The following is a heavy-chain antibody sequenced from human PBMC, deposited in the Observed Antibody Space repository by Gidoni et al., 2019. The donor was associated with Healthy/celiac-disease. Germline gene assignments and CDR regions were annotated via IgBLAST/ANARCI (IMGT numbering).Heavy chain of an antibody. D-gene: IGHD2-21*01. J-gene: IGHJ4*02. Sequence: QVQLQESGPGLVNPSETLSLTCAVSGYSISSGYYWGWIRQPQGKGLEWIGSIYHSGSTYYNPSLKSRVTIAVDTSKNQFSLKLSSVTAADTAVYYCARGLLVIASHYFDYWGQGTLVTVSS. CDR1: GYSISSGYY. CDR2: IYHSGST. CDR3: ARGLLVIASHYFDY. V-gene: IGHV4-38-2*01.